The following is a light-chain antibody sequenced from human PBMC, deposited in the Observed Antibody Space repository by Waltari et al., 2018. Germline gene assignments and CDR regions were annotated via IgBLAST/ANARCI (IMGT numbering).Light chain of an antibody. CDR3: CSYAGTPRVI. J-gene: IGLJ2*01. CDR1: NNDIGSYNL. CDR2: EVN. Sequence: QSALTQPASVSGSPGQSITISCTGTNNDIGSYNLFSWYQQHPGKAPKVIIFEVNKRPSGVSIRFSGSKSGNTASLTVSGLHPEDEADYYCCSYAGTPRVIFGGGTKLTVL. V-gene: IGLV2-23*02.